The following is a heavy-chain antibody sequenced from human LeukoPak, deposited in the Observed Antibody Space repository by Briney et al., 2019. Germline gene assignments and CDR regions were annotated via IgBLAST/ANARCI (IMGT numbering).Heavy chain of an antibody. Sequence: GESLKISCKGSGYSFTSYWITWVRQMPGKGLEWMGIIYPGDSNTRYSPSFQGQVTISADKSISTAYLQWSSLTSDTAVYYCARHACRGGNCYSVDYWGQGTLVTFSS. CDR2: IYPGDSNT. D-gene: IGHD2-15*01. CDR1: GYSFTSYW. CDR3: ARHACRGGNCYSVDY. J-gene: IGHJ4*02. V-gene: IGHV5-51*01.